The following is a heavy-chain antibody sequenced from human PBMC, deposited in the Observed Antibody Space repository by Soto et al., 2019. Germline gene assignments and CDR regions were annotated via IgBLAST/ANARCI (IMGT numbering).Heavy chain of an antibody. CDR2: ISTYTGNT. CDR3: ARGYYYGTGRPTPGGMDV. D-gene: IGHD3-10*01. J-gene: IGHJ6*02. Sequence: GASVKVSCKASGYTFTNYDINWVRQAPGQGLEWMGWISTYTGNTNYAQKLQGRVTMTTDTSTSTAYMELRSLRSDDTAVYYCARGYYYGTGRPTPGGMDVWGQGTKVTVS. CDR1: GYTFTNYD. V-gene: IGHV1-18*01.